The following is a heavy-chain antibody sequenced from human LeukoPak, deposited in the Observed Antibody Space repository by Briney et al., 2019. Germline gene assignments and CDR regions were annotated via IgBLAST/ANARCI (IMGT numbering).Heavy chain of an antibody. Sequence: GASVKVPCKASGYTFTIYYMHWVRQAPGQGLEWMGIINPSGGSASYAQKFQGRVTMTRDTSTSTVYMELSSLRSEDTAVYYCARVDTAMGLPVEYFQHWGQGTLVTVSS. J-gene: IGHJ1*01. CDR1: GYTFTIYY. CDR3: ARVDTAMGLPVEYFQH. CDR2: INPSGGSA. V-gene: IGHV1-46*01. D-gene: IGHD5-18*01.